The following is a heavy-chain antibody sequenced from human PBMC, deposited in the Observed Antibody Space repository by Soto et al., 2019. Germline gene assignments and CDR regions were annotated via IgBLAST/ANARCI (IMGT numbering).Heavy chain of an antibody. CDR2: MNTNTNST. CDR1: GYTFTTHD. V-gene: IGHV1-8*01. CDR3: ARWDTYCSSTSCPPDHAFDI. J-gene: IGHJ3*02. Sequence: ASVKVSCKASGYTFTTHDIHWVRQAPGQGLEWMGWMNTNTNSTDCAQKFQGRVTLTWNTSISTAYLELRRLKFDDTAVYYCARWDTYCSSTSCPPDHAFDIWGQGTMVTVSS. D-gene: IGHD2-2*01.